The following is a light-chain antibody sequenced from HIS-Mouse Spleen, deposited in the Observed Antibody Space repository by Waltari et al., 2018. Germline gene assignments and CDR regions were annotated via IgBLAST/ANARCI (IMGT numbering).Light chain of an antibody. CDR1: QGMGSY. CDR3: QQLNSYPPT. J-gene: IGKJ1*01. V-gene: IGKV1-9*01. CDR2: AAS. Sequence: DIQLTQSPSFLSASVGDRVTIACRASQGMGSYLALYQQKPGKAPKLLIYAASTLQSGVPSRFSGSGSGTEFTLTISSLQPEDFATYFCQQLNSYPPTFGQGTKVEIK.